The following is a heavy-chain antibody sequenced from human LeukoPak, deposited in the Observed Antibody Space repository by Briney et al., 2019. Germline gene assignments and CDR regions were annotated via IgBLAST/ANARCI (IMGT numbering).Heavy chain of an antibody. CDR3: ATSLLGATFDT. D-gene: IGHD2-15*01. Sequence: GGSLRLSCSASGFTFSSYSMSWVRQAPGKGLEWASSLSTDTTYMSYADSVKGRFSISRDNAKQSLYLQTNSLRAEDTAVYYCATSLLGATFDTWGQGTMVTVSS. V-gene: IGHV3-21*01. J-gene: IGHJ3*02. CDR1: GFTFSSYS. CDR2: LSTDTTYM.